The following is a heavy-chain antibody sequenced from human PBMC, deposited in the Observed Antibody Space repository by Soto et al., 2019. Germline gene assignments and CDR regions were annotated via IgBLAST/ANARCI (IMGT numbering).Heavy chain of an antibody. D-gene: IGHD1-26*01. J-gene: IGHJ3*02. CDR3: ARITSSYYGPVAAFDI. V-gene: IGHV2-70*11. Sequence: QTLTLTCAFSGFSLSTSGMCVSWIRQPPGKALEWLARIDWDDDKYYSTSLKTRLTISKDTSKNQVVLTMTNMDPVDTATYYCARITSSYYGPVAAFDIWGQGTMVTVSS. CDR2: IDWDDDK. CDR1: GFSLSTSGMC.